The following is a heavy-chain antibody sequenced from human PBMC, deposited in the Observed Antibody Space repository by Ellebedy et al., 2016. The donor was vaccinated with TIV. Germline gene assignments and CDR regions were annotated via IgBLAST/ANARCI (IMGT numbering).Heavy chain of an antibody. D-gene: IGHD6-13*01. Sequence: GESLKISCAASGFTFSSYWMYWVRQAPGKGLEWVSRMKGDGSSVTYADSVKGRFTISRDNAENSLFLQMDFLRAEDTAVYFCARVFTNSWYKGPLDYWGQGALVTVSS. CDR3: ARVFTNSWYKGPLDY. V-gene: IGHV3-74*01. CDR2: MKGDGSSV. J-gene: IGHJ4*02. CDR1: GFTFSSYW.